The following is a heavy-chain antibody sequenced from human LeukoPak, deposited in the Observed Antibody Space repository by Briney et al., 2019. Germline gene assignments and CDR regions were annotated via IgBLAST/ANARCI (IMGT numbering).Heavy chain of an antibody. D-gene: IGHD1-7*01. Sequence: GGSLRLSCAASGFTFNSYWMAWVRQAPGKGLEWVANIKQDGNKKYYVDSVKGRFTISRDNAKNSLYLQMNSLRVEDTAVYYCATDGDYDWNYRSGFDYWGQGTLVTVSS. CDR1: GFTFNSYW. V-gene: IGHV3-7*01. CDR3: ATDGDYDWNYRSGFDY. J-gene: IGHJ4*02. CDR2: IKQDGNKK.